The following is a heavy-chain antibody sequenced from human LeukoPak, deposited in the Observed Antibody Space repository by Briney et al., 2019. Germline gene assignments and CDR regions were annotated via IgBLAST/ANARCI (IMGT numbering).Heavy chain of an antibody. V-gene: IGHV3-21*04. CDR2: ISSSGSYI. CDR3: ARGSYYGSGSLDNFDY. J-gene: IGHJ4*02. Sequence: GGSLRLSCAASGFTFSSYSMNWVRQAPGKGLEWVSSISSSGSYIYYADSVKGRFTISRDNAKNSLYLQMNSLRAEDTALYYCARGSYYGSGSLDNFDYWGQGTLVTVSS. CDR1: GFTFSSYS. D-gene: IGHD3-10*01.